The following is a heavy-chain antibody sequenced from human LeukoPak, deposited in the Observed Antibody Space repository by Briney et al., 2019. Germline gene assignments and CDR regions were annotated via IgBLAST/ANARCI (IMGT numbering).Heavy chain of an antibody. CDR3: ARHRPGTTGSWFDP. D-gene: IGHD1-7*01. J-gene: IGHJ5*02. CDR1: GYSISSGYY. V-gene: IGHV4-38-2*01. Sequence: PSETLSLTCAVSGYSISSGYYWGWIRQPPVKGLEWVGRIYHSGSTYYNPSRKSRHTRSVDTSKTQLSLKLGSVPAADTAVYYCARHRPGTTGSWFDPWGQGTLVTVSS. CDR2: IYHSGST.